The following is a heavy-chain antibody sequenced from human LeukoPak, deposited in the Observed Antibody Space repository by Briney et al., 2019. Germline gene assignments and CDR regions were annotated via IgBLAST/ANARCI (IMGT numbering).Heavy chain of an antibody. CDR3: ASDIVATFDY. CDR1: GGSFSGYY. J-gene: IGHJ4*01. D-gene: IGHD5-12*01. Sequence: SETLSLTCAVYGGSFSGYYWSWIRQPPGKGLEWIGEINHSGSTNYNPSLKSRVTISVDTSKNQFSLKLSSVTAADTAVYYCASDIVATFDYWGHATLVTVSS. CDR2: INHSGST. V-gene: IGHV4-34*01.